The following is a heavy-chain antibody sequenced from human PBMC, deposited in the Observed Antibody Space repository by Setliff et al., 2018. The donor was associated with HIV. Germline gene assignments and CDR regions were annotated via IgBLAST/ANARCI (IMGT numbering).Heavy chain of an antibody. Sequence: PSETLSLTCTVSGGSMTGYFWNWIRQSPGKGLEWIGYIYYNGDTNYNPTLNSRGTISVDTSKNQFSLKLRSVTAADTAVYYCARGPGDLRFLEWLPPFDYWGQGTLVTVSS. D-gene: IGHD3-3*01. V-gene: IGHV4-59*08. CDR2: IYYNGDT. CDR3: ARGPGDLRFLEWLPPFDY. J-gene: IGHJ4*02. CDR1: GGSMTGYF.